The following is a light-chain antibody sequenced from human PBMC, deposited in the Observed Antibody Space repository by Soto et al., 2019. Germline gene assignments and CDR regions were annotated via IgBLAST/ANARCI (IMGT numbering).Light chain of an antibody. CDR3: MQTVQTPIT. CDR2: GGS. J-gene: IGKJ5*01. Sequence: VSQSPLSLTVTPGEPASISCRSSQALLRSNGYNYFNWYLQRPGQSPHLLIYGGSNVAPGVPDRFSGSGSGTDFTLRISRVEADDVGVYYCMQTVQTPITFGQGTRLAI. V-gene: IGKV2-28*01. CDR1: QALLRSNGYNY.